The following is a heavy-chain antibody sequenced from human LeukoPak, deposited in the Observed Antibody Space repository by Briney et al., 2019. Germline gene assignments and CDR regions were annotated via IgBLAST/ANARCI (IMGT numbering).Heavy chain of an antibody. CDR3: TTGIRGD. CDR1: GFTFSSYA. V-gene: IGHV3-15*04. Sequence: GGSLRLSCAASGFTFSSYAMNWVRQAPGEGLDWVGRIASKTDGGATDYAAPVKGRFTISRDDSKNTLNLQMNSLKTEDTAVYYCTTGIRGDWGQGTLVTVSS. CDR2: IASKTDGGAT. D-gene: IGHD3-10*01. J-gene: IGHJ4*02.